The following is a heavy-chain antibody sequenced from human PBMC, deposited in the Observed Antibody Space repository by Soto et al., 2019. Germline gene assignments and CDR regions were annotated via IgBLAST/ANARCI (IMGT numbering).Heavy chain of an antibody. Sequence: GGSLRLSCAASGFDFSSYGMHWVRQAPGKGLEWVSIIWYDGSDKYYADSVKGRFTVSRENSRNTQFLQMNSLRPEDTAVYYCARDRRASSSWYGNFDYWGQGALVTVSS. J-gene: IGHJ4*02. CDR3: ARDRRASSSWYGNFDY. V-gene: IGHV3-33*01. D-gene: IGHD6-13*01. CDR2: IWYDGSDK. CDR1: GFDFSSYG.